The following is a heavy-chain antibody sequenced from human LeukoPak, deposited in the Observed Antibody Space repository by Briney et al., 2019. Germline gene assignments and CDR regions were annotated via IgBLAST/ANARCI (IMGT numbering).Heavy chain of an antibody. Sequence: PSETLSLTCTVSGGSISSSSYYWGWIRQPPGKGVGWIGSIYYSGSTYYNPSLKSRVTISVDTSKNQFSLKLSSVTAADTAVYYRARTDWKGCWGQGTLVTVSS. V-gene: IGHV4-39*01. D-gene: IGHD1-1*01. CDR2: IYYSGST. J-gene: IGHJ4*02. CDR1: GGSISSSSYY. CDR3: ARTDWKGC.